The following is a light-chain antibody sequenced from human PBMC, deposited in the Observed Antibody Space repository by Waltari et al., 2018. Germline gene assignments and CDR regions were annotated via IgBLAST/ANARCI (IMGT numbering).Light chain of an antibody. J-gene: IGKJ1*01. CDR3: QQSNEWPRT. CDR1: QSVGSN. V-gene: IGKV3-15*01. CDR2: GAS. Sequence: EIVMTQSPGTLSVSPGERATPSCRASQSVGSNLAWYQQKPGQAPRLLIYGASPRASGVPARFSGSGSGAEFTLTISSLQSDDFALYYCQQSNEWPRTFGLGTKVDMK.